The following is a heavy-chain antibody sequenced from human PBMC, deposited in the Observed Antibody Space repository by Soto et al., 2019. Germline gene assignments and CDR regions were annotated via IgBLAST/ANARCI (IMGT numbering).Heavy chain of an antibody. V-gene: IGHV1-18*01. J-gene: IGHJ4*02. CDR3: AREGVRTYYYDSSGADY. D-gene: IGHD3-22*01. Sequence: ASVKVSCKASGYNFKTYGITWVRQAPGLGLEWVGWISAYNGNTNYAQKLQGRVTMTTDTSTSTAYMELRSLRSDDTAVYYCAREGVRTYYYDSSGADYWGQGTLVTVSS. CDR2: ISAYNGNT. CDR1: GYNFKTYG.